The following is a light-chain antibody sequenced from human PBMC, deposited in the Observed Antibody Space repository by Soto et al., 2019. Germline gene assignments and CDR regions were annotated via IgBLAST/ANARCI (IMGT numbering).Light chain of an antibody. J-gene: IGKJ4*01. V-gene: IGKV1-5*01. CDR1: QSISSW. CDR3: QQYNRYSLT. CDR2: DAS. Sequence: DIQMTQSPSTLSASVGDRVTITCRASQSISSWLAWYQQKPGKAPKLLIYDASSLESGVRSRFSGSGSDTEFTLPINNLQPDDCATYHCQQYNRYSLTFGGGTKVEIK.